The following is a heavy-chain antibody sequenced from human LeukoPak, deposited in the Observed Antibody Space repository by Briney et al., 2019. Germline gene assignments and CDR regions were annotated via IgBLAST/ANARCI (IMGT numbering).Heavy chain of an antibody. Sequence: ASVKVSCKASGGTFSSYAISWVRQAPGQGLEWMGGIIPIFGTANYAQKFQGRVTITADGSTSTAYMELSSLRSEDTAVYYCARMKTFNYDFRSGYYTGYYYYGMDVWGQGTTVTVSS. D-gene: IGHD3-3*01. V-gene: IGHV1-69*13. CDR1: GGTFSSYA. J-gene: IGHJ6*02. CDR3: ARMKTFNYDFRSGYYTGYYYYGMDV. CDR2: IIPIFGTA.